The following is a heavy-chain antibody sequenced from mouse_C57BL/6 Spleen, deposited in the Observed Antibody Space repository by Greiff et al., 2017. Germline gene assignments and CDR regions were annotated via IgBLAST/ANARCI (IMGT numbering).Heavy chain of an antibody. J-gene: IGHJ1*01. Sequence: QVQLQQPGAELVKPGASVKLSCKASGYTFTSYWMHWVKRRPGQGLEWIGMIHPSSGCTNYNEKFKSKATLTVDKSSSTAYMTLSSLTSEDSAGDYGASACDDQYLEDWGQGTTVTVSS. CDR2: IHPSSGCT. D-gene: IGHD2-3*01. CDR1: GYTFTSYW. CDR3: ASACDDQYLED. V-gene: IGHV1-64*01.